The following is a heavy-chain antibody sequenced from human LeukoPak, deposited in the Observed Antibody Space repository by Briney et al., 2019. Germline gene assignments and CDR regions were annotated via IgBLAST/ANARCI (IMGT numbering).Heavy chain of an antibody. J-gene: IGHJ3*02. V-gene: IGHV4-59*01. CDR2: IYYSGST. CDR3: ARGAFYSNDAFDI. D-gene: IGHD3-3*02. CDR1: GGSISSYY. Sequence: SETLSLTCTVSGGSISSYYWSWIRQPPGKGLEWIGYIYYSGSTNYNPSHKSRVTISVDTSKNQFSLKLSSVTAADTAVYYCARGAFYSNDAFDIWGQGTMVTVSS.